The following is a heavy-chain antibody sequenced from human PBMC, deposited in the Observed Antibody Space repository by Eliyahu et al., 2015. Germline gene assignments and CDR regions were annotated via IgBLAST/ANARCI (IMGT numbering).Heavy chain of an antibody. V-gene: IGHV4-61*08. CDR3: ARTPSDGEWPFFDP. CDR1: GGSVXXSDSY. D-gene: IGHD2-15*01. J-gene: IGHJ5*01. CDR2: ISYTGNT. Sequence: QVQLKESGPGLVKPSETVFLTCTXSGGSVXXSDSYXAWLRQPPGKXLQWIAXISYTGNTNYDPSLKSRASISIDTSRNEFFLQLDSVTAADTAIYFCARTPSDGEWPFFDPWGQGTLVTVSS.